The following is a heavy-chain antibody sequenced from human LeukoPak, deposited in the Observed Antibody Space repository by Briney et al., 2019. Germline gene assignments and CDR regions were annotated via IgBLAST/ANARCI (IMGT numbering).Heavy chain of an antibody. V-gene: IGHV3-30-3*01. CDR2: ISYDGSNK. J-gene: IGHJ4*02. Sequence: QAGGSLRLSCAASGFTFSSYAMHWVRQAPGKGLEWVAVISYDGSNKYYADSVKGRFTISRDNSKNTLYLQMNSLRAEDTAVYYCARGYAGNPYFDYWGQGTLVTVSS. CDR1: GFTFSSYA. CDR3: ARGYAGNPYFDY. D-gene: IGHD4-23*01.